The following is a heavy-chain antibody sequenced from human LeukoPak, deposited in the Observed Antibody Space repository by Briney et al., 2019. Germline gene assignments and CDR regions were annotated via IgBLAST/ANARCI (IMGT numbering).Heavy chain of an antibody. Sequence: SETLSLTCTVSGGSISSYYWSWIRQPPGKGLEWIGYIYYNGSTNYNPSLKSRVTISVDTSKNQFSLKLSSVSAADTAVYYCVRNDYIWGSYRPENWFDPWGQGTLVTVSS. CDR1: GGSISSYY. J-gene: IGHJ5*02. CDR2: IYYNGST. CDR3: VRNDYIWGSYRPENWFDP. V-gene: IGHV4-59*01. D-gene: IGHD3-16*02.